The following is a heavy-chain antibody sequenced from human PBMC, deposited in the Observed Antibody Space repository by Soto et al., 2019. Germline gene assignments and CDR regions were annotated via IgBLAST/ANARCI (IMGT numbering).Heavy chain of an antibody. CDR2: ISNSGDNT. V-gene: IGHV3-23*01. CDR3: AKESGNYGYYYGMDV. D-gene: IGHD1-26*01. J-gene: IGHJ6*02. Sequence: PGGSLRLSCAASGFTFSSYAMRWVRQAPGKGLEWVSAISNSGDNTYYADSVKGRFTISRDNSKNTLYLQMNSLRAEDTAVYYCAKESGNYGYYYGMDVWGQGTTVTDSS. CDR1: GFTFSSYA.